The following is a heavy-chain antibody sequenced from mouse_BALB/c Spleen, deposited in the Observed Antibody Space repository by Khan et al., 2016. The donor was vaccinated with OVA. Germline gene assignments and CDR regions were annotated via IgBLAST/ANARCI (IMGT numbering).Heavy chain of an antibody. V-gene: IGHV3-8*02. CDR3: AGYGGNHEGIDV. CDR2: ISYSGST. J-gene: IGHJ1*01. Sequence: EVQLQESGPSLVKPSQTLSLTCSVTGDSITSGYWNWIRKFPGNKLEYMGYISYSGSTYNNPSLKSRISTTRDTSKNQYILQLNSEATEDTATDYGAGYGGNHEGIDVWGAGTTVTVSS. D-gene: IGHD2-1*01. CDR1: GDSITSGY.